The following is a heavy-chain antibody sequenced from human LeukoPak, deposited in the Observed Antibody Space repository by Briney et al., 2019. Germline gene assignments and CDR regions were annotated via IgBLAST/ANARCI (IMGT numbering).Heavy chain of an antibody. CDR2: ITSSGADT. J-gene: IGHJ4*02. D-gene: IGHD3-9*01. CDR1: GFTFNVYA. Sequence: GSLRLSCAASGFTFNVYAMNWVRQAPGKGLEWVSTITSSGADTFYAASVKGRFTVSRDNSKNTVFLQMSRLRVEDTAVYYCAKQDILSGWGLWGQGTLVTVSS. CDR3: AKQDILSGWGL. V-gene: IGHV3-23*01.